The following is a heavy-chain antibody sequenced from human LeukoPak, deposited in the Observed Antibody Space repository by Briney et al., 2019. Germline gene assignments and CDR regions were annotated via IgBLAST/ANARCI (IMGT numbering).Heavy chain of an antibody. D-gene: IGHD3-22*01. CDR1: GGSISSGGYY. CDR2: IYYSGST. V-gene: IGHV4-31*03. CDR3: ARDSKYYDSSGYYHGDAFDI. J-gene: IGHJ3*02. Sequence: KPSQTLSLTCTVSGGSISSGGYYWSWIRQHPGKGLEWIGYIYYSGSTYYNPSLKSRVTISVDTSKNQFSLKLSSVTAADTAVYYCARDSKYYDSSGYYHGDAFDIWGQGTMVTVSS.